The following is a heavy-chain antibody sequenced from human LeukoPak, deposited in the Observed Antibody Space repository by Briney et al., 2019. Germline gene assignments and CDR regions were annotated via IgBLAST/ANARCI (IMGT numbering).Heavy chain of an antibody. Sequence: SVKVSCKASGGTFSSYAISWVRQAPGQGLEWLGRIIPIFGTANYAQKFQGRVTITTDESTSTAYMELSSLRSEDTAVYYCARDEWAAAGAVDYWGQGTLVTVSS. D-gene: IGHD6-13*01. V-gene: IGHV1-69*05. CDR1: GGTFSSYA. CDR3: ARDEWAAAGAVDY. J-gene: IGHJ4*02. CDR2: IIPIFGTA.